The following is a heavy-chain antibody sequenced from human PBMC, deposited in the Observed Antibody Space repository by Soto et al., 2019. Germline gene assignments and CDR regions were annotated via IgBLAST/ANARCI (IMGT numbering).Heavy chain of an antibody. CDR1: EFSFRSYW. CDR2: INEDGGQK. V-gene: IGHV3-7*01. D-gene: IGHD3-3*01. J-gene: IGHJ4*01. CDR3: ARVGYYGWDFDH. Sequence: GGSLRLSCAVSEFSFRSYWMTWVRQAPGKGLEWVALINEDGGQKYYVDSVKGRFTISRDNAKDSLYMQMDSLRAEDTAVYFCARVGYYGWDFDHWGQGAQVTVSS.